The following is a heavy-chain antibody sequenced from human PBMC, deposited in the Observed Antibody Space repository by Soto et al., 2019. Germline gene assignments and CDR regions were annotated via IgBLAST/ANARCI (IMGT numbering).Heavy chain of an antibody. J-gene: IGHJ4*02. D-gene: IGHD3-22*01. Sequence: ASVKVSCKASGYTFTSYAISWVRQAPGQGLEWMGWISAYNGNTNYAQKLQGRVTMTTDTSTSTAYMELRSLRSDDTAVYYCATTPGENYYDSSGYYDYWGQGTLVTVSS. CDR3: ATTPGENYYDSSGYYDY. CDR2: ISAYNGNT. CDR1: GYTFTSYA. V-gene: IGHV1-18*04.